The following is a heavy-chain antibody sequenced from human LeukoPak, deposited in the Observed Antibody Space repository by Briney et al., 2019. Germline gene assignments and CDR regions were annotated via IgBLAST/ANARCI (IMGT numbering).Heavy chain of an antibody. CDR1: GFPFSSYS. CDR2: ISSSSSYI. J-gene: IGHJ4*01. CDR3: ARVGGATIDY. Sequence: GGSLRLSCAASGFPFSSYSMNWVRPAPGKGLEWVSSISSSSSYIHHADSVKGRFTISRDNAKNSLYLQMNSLRAEDTAVYYCARVGGATIDYWGHGTLVTVSS. D-gene: IGHD3-10*01. V-gene: IGHV3-21*01.